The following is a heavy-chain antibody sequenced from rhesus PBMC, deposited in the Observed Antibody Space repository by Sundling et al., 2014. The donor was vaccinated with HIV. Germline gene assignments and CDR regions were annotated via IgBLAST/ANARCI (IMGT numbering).Heavy chain of an antibody. V-gene: IGHV3S42*01. Sequence: EVQLVESGGDLAKPGGSLRLSCAASGFTFSDYYMYWVRQAPGKGLEWVSAINTSGGNTYYADSVKGRFTISRDNSKNTLSLQMNSLSAEDTAVYYCARTRITIGSYYFDYWGQGVLVTVSS. CDR3: ARTRITIGSYYFDY. CDR2: INTSGGNT. CDR1: GFTFSDYY. D-gene: IGHD3-16*01. J-gene: IGHJ4*01.